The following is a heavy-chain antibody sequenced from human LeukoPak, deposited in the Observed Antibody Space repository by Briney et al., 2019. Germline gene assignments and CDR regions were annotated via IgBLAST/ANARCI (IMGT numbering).Heavy chain of an antibody. V-gene: IGHV4-59*08. CDR3: ARGSGYYSDFDY. CDR2: IYYSGST. Sequence: SETLSLTCTVSGGSISSYYWSWIRQPPGKGLEWIGYIYYSGSTNYNPSLKGRVTISVDTSKNQFSLKLSSVTAADTAVYYCARGSGYYSDFDYWGQGTLVTVSS. D-gene: IGHD3-22*01. J-gene: IGHJ4*02. CDR1: GGSISSYY.